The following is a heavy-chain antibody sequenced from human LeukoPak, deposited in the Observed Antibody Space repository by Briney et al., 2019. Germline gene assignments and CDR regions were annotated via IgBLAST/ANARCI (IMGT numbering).Heavy chain of an antibody. Sequence: GASGKVSCKASGYTFTSFYMHWVRQTPGQGLEWRGIIHPSGGSTSYAQKFQGRVTMPRDMSTSTVYMELSSLRSEDTAVYYCARGLQFRGDYWGQGTLVTVSS. CDR3: ARGLQFRGDY. J-gene: IGHJ4*02. D-gene: IGHD5-24*01. CDR1: GYTFTSFY. V-gene: IGHV1-46*01. CDR2: IHPSGGST.